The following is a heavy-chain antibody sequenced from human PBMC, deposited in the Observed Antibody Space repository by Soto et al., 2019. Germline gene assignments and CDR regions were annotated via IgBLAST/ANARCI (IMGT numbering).Heavy chain of an antibody. J-gene: IGHJ4*02. CDR3: ARGRLELRGRFDY. CDR2: IYNSGSA. Sequence: PSETLSLTCTVSDDSVTSVSDYWSWIRQPPGKGLEWIGYIYNSGSADYNQSLKRRVTISVDTSKSQFPLKLCSVTAADTAVYSCARGRLELRGRFDYWCQGTLVTVSS. D-gene: IGHD1-7*01. CDR1: DDSVTSVSDY. V-gene: IGHV4-61*01.